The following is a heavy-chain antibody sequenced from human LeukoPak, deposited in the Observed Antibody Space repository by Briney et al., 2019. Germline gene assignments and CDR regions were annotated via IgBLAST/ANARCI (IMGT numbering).Heavy chain of an antibody. CDR2: ISSSGRTM. CDR1: GFTFSSYE. D-gene: IGHD5-18*01. CDR3: AKRIQSAMATGY. J-gene: IGHJ4*02. V-gene: IGHV3-48*03. Sequence: GGSLRLSCAASGFTFSSYEMNWVRQAPGKGLEWVSYISSSGRTMYYADSLKGRFTISRDNSKNTLYLQMNSLRAEDTAVYYCAKRIQSAMATGYWGQGTLVTVSS.